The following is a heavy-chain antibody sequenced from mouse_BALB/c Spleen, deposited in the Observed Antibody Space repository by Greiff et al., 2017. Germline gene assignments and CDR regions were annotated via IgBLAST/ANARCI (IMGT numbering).Heavy chain of an antibody. CDR2: IDPANGNT. J-gene: IGHJ3*01. CDR3: ARSYYRYDFAY. D-gene: IGHD2-14*01. Sequence: EVQLQQSGAELVKPGASVKLSCTASGFNIKDTYMHWVKQRPEQGLEWIGRIDPANGNTKYDPKFQGKATITADTSSNTAYLQLSSLTSEDTAVYYCARSYYRYDFAYWGQGTLVTVAA. V-gene: IGHV14-3*02. CDR1: GFNIKDTY.